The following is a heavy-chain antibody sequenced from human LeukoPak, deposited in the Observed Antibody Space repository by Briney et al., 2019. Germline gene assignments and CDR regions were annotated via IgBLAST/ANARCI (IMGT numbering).Heavy chain of an antibody. CDR2: IYYSGST. CDR1: GGSISSYY. D-gene: IGHD6-13*01. CDR3: ASADIAAAGLFDY. Sequence: PSETLSLTCTVSGGSISSYYWSWIRQPPGKGLEWIGYIYYSGSTNYNPSLKSRVTISVDTSKNQFSLKLSSVTAADTAVYYCASADIAAAGLFDYWGQGTLVTVPS. J-gene: IGHJ4*02. V-gene: IGHV4-59*08.